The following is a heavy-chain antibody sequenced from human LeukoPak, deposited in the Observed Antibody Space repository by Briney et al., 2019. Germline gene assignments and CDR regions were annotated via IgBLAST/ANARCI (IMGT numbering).Heavy chain of an antibody. D-gene: IGHD2-2*02. Sequence: SETLSLTCTVSGGSISHYYWSWIRQPPGKGLEWIGYIQKNGSPNYKSSLESRVTISVDTSKNQISLNLNSVTAADTAVYYCARGGTNCYRGCYMDVWGKGTTVTVSS. V-gene: IGHV4-59*01. CDR3: ARGGTNCYRGCYMDV. CDR2: IQKNGSP. CDR1: GGSISHYY. J-gene: IGHJ6*03.